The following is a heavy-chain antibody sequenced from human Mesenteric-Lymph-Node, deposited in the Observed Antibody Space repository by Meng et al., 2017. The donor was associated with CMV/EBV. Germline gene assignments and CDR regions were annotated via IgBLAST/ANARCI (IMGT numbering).Heavy chain of an antibody. CDR1: GYRFVDYW. V-gene: IGHV5-51*01. Sequence: SGYRFVDYWIAWVRQMPGKGLEWMGIIFPADSRITYSPSFQGQGTISADKSISTAYLQWNSLEATDTAMYYCARYGGPTLAHNYFDAWGQGALVTVSS. D-gene: IGHD4/OR15-4a*01. CDR3: ARYGGPTLAHNYFDA. CDR2: IFPADSRI. J-gene: IGHJ5*02.